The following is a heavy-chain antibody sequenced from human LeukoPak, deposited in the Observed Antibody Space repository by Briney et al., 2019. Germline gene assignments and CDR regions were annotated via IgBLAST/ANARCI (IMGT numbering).Heavy chain of an antibody. J-gene: IGHJ3*02. CDR2: INWNGGST. CDR1: GFTFDDYG. D-gene: IGHD3-22*01. V-gene: IGHV3-20*01. Sequence: GGSLRLSCAASGFTFDDYGMSWVRQAPGKGLEWVSGINWNGGSTGYADSVKGRFTISRDNAKNSLYLQMNSLRAEDTALYHCARGRDYYDSSGYYDAFDIWGQGTMVTVSS. CDR3: ARGRDYYDSSGYYDAFDI.